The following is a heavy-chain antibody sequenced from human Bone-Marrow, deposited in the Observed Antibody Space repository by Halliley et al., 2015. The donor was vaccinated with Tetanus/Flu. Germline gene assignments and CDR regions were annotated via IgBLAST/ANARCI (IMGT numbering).Heavy chain of an antibody. J-gene: IGHJ4*02. D-gene: IGHD6-6*01. V-gene: IGHV4-31*02. CDR3: GSIWGVSSSAIDY. CDR2: IYFSGST. Sequence: EWIGYIYFSGSTYYNPSLKSRVTISLDTSNNHFSLNLTSVTAADTGVYYCGSIWGVSSSAIDYWGQGTLVTVSS.